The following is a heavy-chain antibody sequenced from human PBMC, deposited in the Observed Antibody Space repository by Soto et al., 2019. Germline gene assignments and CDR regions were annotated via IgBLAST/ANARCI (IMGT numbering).Heavy chain of an antibody. V-gene: IGHV4-30-4*01. CDR2: IFYSGTT. CDR3: ARALWVEPELYYYGMDV. J-gene: IGHJ6*02. D-gene: IGHD1-1*01. Sequence: KSSETLSLTCTVSGDSISSADYYWSWIRQTPGKGLEWIGHIFYSGTTYYNPSLKSRLTISVDTSKNHFSLRLTSVTAADTAVYYCARALWVEPELYYYGMDVWGQGTTVTVSS. CDR1: GDSISSADYY.